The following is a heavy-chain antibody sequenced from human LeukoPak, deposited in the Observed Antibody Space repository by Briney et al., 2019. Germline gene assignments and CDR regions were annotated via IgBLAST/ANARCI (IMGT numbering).Heavy chain of an antibody. CDR1: GGTFSSYA. D-gene: IGHD3-10*01. Sequence: ASVKVSCKASGGTFSSYAISWVRQAPGQGLEWMGWISAYNGNTNYAQKLQGRVTMTTDTSTSTAYMELRSLRSDDTAVYYCARQPMVRGVIIPNWFDPWGQGTLVTVSS. V-gene: IGHV1-18*01. CDR2: ISAYNGNT. CDR3: ARQPMVRGVIIPNWFDP. J-gene: IGHJ5*02.